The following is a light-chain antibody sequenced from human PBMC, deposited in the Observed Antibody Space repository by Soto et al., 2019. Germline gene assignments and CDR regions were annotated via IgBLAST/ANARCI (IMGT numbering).Light chain of an antibody. CDR1: QSVSSSY. J-gene: IGKJ2*01. V-gene: IGKV3-20*01. Sequence: EIVLTQSPGTLSLSPGERATLSCRASQSVSSSYLAWYQQKPGQAPRLLMYGVSSRATGIPDRFSASGSGTDFTLSISRLEPEDFAVYYCQQYGSSPPYTFGQGTKLEIK. CDR3: QQYGSSPPYT. CDR2: GVS.